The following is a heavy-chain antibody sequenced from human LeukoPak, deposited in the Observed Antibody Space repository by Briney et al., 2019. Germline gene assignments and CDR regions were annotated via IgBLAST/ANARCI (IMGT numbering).Heavy chain of an antibody. J-gene: IGHJ4*02. Sequence: NPGGSLRLSCAASGFTFSDYYMSWIRQAPGKGLEWVSYISSSGSTIYYADSVKGRFTISRDNAKNSLYLQMNSLRAEDTAVYYCASIQEDYDSRHHDYWGQGTLVTVSS. D-gene: IGHD3-22*01. CDR2: ISSSGSTI. CDR3: ASIQEDYDSRHHDY. CDR1: GFTFSDYY. V-gene: IGHV3-11*04.